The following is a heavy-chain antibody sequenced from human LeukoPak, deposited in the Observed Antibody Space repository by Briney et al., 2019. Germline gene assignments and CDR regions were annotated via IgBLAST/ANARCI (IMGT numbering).Heavy chain of an antibody. V-gene: IGHV5-51*01. CDR1: GYSFSTHW. D-gene: IGHD6-19*01. J-gene: IGHJ4*02. Sequence: GESLKISCKGSGYSFSTHWIGWVRQMPGKGLEWLGIIYAGDFDTRYSPSFQGQVTISADKSISTAYLQWSSLRASDTAMYYCASGSSSGWYRGLFDYWGQGTLVTVSS. CDR2: IYAGDFDT. CDR3: ASGSSSGWYRGLFDY.